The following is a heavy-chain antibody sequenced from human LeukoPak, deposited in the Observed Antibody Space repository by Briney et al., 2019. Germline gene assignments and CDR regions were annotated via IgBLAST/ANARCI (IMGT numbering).Heavy chain of an antibody. CDR2: ISGSGGST. Sequence: GGSLRLSCAASGFTFSSYAMSWVREAPGKGLEWVSAISGSGGSTYYADSVKGRFTISRDNSKNTLYLQMNSLRVEDTAVYYCAKIAETSGTYGQGFDYWGQGTLVTVSS. CDR3: AKIAETSGTYGQGFDY. D-gene: IGHD1-26*01. CDR1: GFTFSSYA. J-gene: IGHJ4*02. V-gene: IGHV3-23*01.